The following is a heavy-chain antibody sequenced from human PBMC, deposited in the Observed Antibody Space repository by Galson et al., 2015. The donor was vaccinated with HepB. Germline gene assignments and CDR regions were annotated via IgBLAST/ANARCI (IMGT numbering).Heavy chain of an antibody. J-gene: IGHJ4*01. Sequence: LSLTCAVYGGSFSGYYWSWIRQPPGKGLEWIGEINHSGSTNYNPSLKSRVTISVDTSKNQFSLKLSSVTAADTAVYYCARNRGYSGYGPPPLDYWGQGTLVTVSS. CDR2: INHSGST. V-gene: IGHV4-34*01. CDR3: ARNRGYSGYGPPPLDY. CDR1: GGSFSGYY. D-gene: IGHD5-12*01.